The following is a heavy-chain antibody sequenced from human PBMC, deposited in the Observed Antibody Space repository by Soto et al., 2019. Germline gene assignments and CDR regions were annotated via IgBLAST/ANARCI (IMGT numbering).Heavy chain of an antibody. J-gene: IGHJ4*02. CDR3: AREPEGIAAALDY. CDR1: GFNFRTYG. CDR2: ISSSGSFI. V-gene: IGHV3-21*01. Sequence: GGSLRLSCATSGFNFRTYGMNWVRRAPGGGLEWVASISSSGSFIYYADSVKGRFTISRDNAEKSLHLQMNSLRAEDTALYYCAREPEGIAAALDYWGQGTLVTVSS. D-gene: IGHD6-13*01.